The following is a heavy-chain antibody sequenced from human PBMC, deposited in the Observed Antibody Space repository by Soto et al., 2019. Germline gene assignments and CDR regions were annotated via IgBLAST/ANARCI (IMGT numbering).Heavy chain of an antibody. CDR1: GFTFSSYA. Sequence: EVQLLESGGGLVQPGGSLRLSCAASGFTFSSYAMSWVRQAPGKGLEWVSAISGSGGSTYYADSVKGRFTISRDNSKNTMYLQMKSLRAEDTAVYYCAKLGYCSSTSCYADYQNYYFDYWGQGTLVTVSS. J-gene: IGHJ4*02. D-gene: IGHD2-2*01. CDR2: ISGSGGST. CDR3: AKLGYCSSTSCYADYQNYYFDY. V-gene: IGHV3-23*01.